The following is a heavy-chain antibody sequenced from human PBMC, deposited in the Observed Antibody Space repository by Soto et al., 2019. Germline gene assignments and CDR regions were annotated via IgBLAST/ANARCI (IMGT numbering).Heavy chain of an antibody. J-gene: IGHJ6*03. CDR2: IKQDGSEK. V-gene: IGHV3-7*01. CDR3: ARLSAYYDFWSGSQKYYYYYYMDV. D-gene: IGHD3-3*01. Sequence: GGSLRLSCAASGFTFSSYWMSWVRQAPGKGLEWVANIKQDGSEKYYVDSVKGRFTISRDNAKNSLYLQMNSLRAEDTAVYYCARLSAYYDFWSGSQKYYYYYYMDVWGKGTTVTVSS. CDR1: GFTFSSYW.